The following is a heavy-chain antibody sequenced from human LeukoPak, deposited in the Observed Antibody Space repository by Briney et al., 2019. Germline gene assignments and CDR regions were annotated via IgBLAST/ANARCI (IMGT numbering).Heavy chain of an antibody. D-gene: IGHD6-19*01. CDR3: ARDGRWLASGSSALDS. CDR1: GFTFSSYS. V-gene: IGHV3-21*01. Sequence: GGSLRLSCAASGFTFSSYSMNWVRQAPGKGLEWVSSISSSSSYIYYAESVKGRFTISRDDAKNSLYLQMNSLRAEDTAVYSCARDGRWLASGSSALDSWGQGTMVILSS. CDR2: ISSSSSYI. J-gene: IGHJ3*02.